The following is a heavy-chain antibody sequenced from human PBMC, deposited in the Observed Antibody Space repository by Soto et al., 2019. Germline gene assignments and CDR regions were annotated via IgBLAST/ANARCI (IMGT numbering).Heavy chain of an antibody. Sequence: PGGSLRLSCAASGFTFSSFEMTWVRQAPGKGLEWVSYITSGVSTTYYADSVKGRFTISRDNDKNSLYLQMNSLRAEDTAVYYCARVGDESYFGKMYFFDYWGHGTLVTVSS. V-gene: IGHV3-48*03. CDR2: ITSGVSTT. D-gene: IGHD1-26*01. CDR1: GFTFSSFE. CDR3: ARVGDESYFGKMYFFDY. J-gene: IGHJ4*01.